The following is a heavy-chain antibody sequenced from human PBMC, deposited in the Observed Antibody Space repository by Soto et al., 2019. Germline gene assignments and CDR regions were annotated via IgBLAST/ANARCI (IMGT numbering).Heavy chain of an antibody. V-gene: IGHV1-69*01. CDR2: IIPLFAAP. Sequence: QVQLVQSGAEVKKPGSSVKVSCKASGDSFSSSAITWVRQAPGQGLEWMGGIIPLFAAPHYAHRFQDRVTITADETTSTDYMELSSLRSDDTAVYYCAMLTTSGYYPPFDGWGQGTLVTVSS. J-gene: IGHJ4*02. CDR1: GDSFSSSA. CDR3: AMLTTSGYYPPFDG. D-gene: IGHD3-22*01.